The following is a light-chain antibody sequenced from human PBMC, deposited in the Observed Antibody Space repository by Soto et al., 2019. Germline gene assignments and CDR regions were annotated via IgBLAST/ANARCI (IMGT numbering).Light chain of an antibody. V-gene: IGKV1-5*03. CDR2: KAS. CDR3: QHYNSYSEA. Sequence: DIQMTQSPSTLSGSVGDRVTITCRASQTISSCLAWYQQKPGKAPKLLIYKASTLKSGVPSRFSGSGSGTEFTLTISSLQPDDFATSYCQHYNSYSEAFGQGTKVDIK. J-gene: IGKJ1*01. CDR1: QTISSC.